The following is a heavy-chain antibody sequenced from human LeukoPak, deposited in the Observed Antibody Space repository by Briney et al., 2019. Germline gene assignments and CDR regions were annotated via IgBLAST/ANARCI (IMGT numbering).Heavy chain of an antibody. V-gene: IGHV1-18*01. CDR2: ISAYNDNT. D-gene: IGHD3-22*01. CDR1: GYTFTSYG. J-gene: IGHJ4*02. CDR3: ARDTYYYDSSGYCLIDY. Sequence: ASVKVSCKASGYTFTSYGISWVRQAPGQGLEWMGWISAYNDNTNYAQKLQGRVTMTTDTSTSTAYMELRSLRSDDTAVYYCARDTYYYDSSGYCLIDYWGQGTLVTVSS.